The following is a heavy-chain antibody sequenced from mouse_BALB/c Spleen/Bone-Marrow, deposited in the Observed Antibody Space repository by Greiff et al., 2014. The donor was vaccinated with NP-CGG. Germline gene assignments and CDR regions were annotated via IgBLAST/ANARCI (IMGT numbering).Heavy chain of an antibody. CDR2: FHPYNDDT. CDR3: ARESLDGYIDV. CDR1: GYTFTTYP. V-gene: IGHV1-47*01. Sequence: VKLMESGAELVKPGASVKMSCKAFGYTFTTYPIEWMKQNHGKSLEWIGNFHPYNDDTKYNEKFKGKAKLTVEESSSTVYLELSRLSSDDSAVYYCARESLDGYIDVWGAGTTVTVSS. J-gene: IGHJ1*01.